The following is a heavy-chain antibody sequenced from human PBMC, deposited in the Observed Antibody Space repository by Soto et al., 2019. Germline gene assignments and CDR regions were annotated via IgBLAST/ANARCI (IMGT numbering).Heavy chain of an antibody. CDR1: GFTLRSYW. CDR2: INRDASKM. Sequence: ESGGDLVQPGGSLRLSCAGSGFTLRSYWMTWVRQAPGKGLEWVANINRDASKMSYLDSVRGRFTISRDNVRNSLYLQMDSLRADDTALYYCARDVSPGSSSLYLDAFDIWGQGTMVTVSS. CDR3: ARDVSPGSSSLYLDAFDI. V-gene: IGHV3-7*05. D-gene: IGHD6-13*01. J-gene: IGHJ3*02.